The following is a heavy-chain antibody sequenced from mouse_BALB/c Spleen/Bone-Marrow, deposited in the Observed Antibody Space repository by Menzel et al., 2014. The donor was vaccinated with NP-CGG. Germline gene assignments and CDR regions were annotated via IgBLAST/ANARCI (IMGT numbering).Heavy chain of an antibody. V-gene: IGHV1-26*01. CDR2: INPYNGGT. CDR1: GYSFTDYT. Sequence: EVKLQESGPELVKPGASMKISCKASGYSFTDYTMTCVKQSHGKNLEWIGLINPYNGGTGYNQKFKGKATLTVDKSSSTAYMDLLSLTSEDSAVYYCATYYGSGWYFDVWGAGTTVTVSS. CDR3: ATYYGSGWYFDV. D-gene: IGHD1-1*01. J-gene: IGHJ1*01.